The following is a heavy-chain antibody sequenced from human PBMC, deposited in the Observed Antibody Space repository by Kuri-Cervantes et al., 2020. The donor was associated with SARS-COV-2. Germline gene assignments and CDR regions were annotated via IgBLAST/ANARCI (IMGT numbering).Heavy chain of an antibody. Sequence: LSLTCAASGFTFSDYSMNWVRQAPGKGLEWVSYIGSSSSIIYYADSMKGRFTISRDNAKNSLSLQMNSLRAEDTAVYYCARERYYSSHYGMDVWGQGTTVTVSS. D-gene: IGHD3-10*01. CDR3: ARERYYSSHYGMDV. CDR1: GFTFSDYS. J-gene: IGHJ6*02. CDR2: IGSSSSII. V-gene: IGHV3-48*01.